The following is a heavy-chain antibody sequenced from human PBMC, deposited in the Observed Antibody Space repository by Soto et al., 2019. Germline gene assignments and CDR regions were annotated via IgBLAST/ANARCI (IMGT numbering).Heavy chain of an antibody. CDR2: MNAGNGNT. CDR1: GYTFTSYA. V-gene: IGHV1-3*01. D-gene: IGHD3-16*01. J-gene: IGHJ4*02. CDR3: ARDMGFGLSDY. Sequence: QVQLVQSGAEVKKPGASVKVSCKASGYTFTSYAIYWVRQAPGQGLEWMGWMNAGNGNTKYSQKFQGRVTITRDTSVSTAYMELSSLRSEDTAVYYCARDMGFGLSDYWGQGTLVTVSS.